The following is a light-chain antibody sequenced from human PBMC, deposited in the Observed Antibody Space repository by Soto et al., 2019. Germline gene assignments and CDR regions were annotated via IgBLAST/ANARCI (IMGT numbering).Light chain of an antibody. J-gene: IGKJ4*01. CDR3: QKYITSPPT. CDR2: DAS. CDR1: QVIHKY. V-gene: IGKV1-27*01. Sequence: DIQMTQSPSSLSASVGDRVIITCRASQVIHKYLAWYQQKPGQAPKLLIFDASALQSGVPSRFSGSGSGTDFTLTISSLQPEDVGNYYFQKYITSPPTFGGGNKVDI.